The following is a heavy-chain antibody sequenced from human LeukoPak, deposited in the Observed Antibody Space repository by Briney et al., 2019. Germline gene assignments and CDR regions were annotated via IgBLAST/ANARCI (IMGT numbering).Heavy chain of an antibody. CDR3: ARRPRNYQAFDI. Sequence: SETLSLTCTVSGGSISSYYWGWIRQPPGKGLEWIGYLYSTENTYYNPSLKSRVTISVDTSKSQFSLKLSSVTAADTAVYYCARRPRNYQAFDIWGQGTMVTVSS. CDR1: GGSISSYY. V-gene: IGHV4-39*01. D-gene: IGHD1-7*01. J-gene: IGHJ3*02. CDR2: LYSTENT.